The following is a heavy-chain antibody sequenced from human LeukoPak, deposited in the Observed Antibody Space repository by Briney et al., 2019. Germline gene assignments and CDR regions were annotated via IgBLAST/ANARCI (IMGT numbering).Heavy chain of an antibody. CDR2: ISSSGSIM. D-gene: IGHD6-19*01. Sequence: PGGSLRLSCAASEFTFSTYSMNWVRQTPGMGLEWVSYISSSGSIMYYADSVKGRFTISRDNAKNSLYLQMNSLRAEDTAVYYCARGSDRGLSGWDDPNKDMDVWGKGTTVTVSS. CDR1: EFTFSTYS. V-gene: IGHV3-48*04. CDR3: ARGSDRGLSGWDDPNKDMDV. J-gene: IGHJ6*03.